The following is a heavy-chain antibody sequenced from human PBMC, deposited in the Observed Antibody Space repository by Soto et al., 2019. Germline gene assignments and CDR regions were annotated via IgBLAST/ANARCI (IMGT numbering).Heavy chain of an antibody. CDR2: IYSGGST. V-gene: IGHV3-53*01. CDR1: GFTVSSNY. CDR3: ARETRYYYDSSGYFGY. Sequence: GGSLRLSCAASGFTVSSNYMSWVRQAPGKGLEWVSVIYSGGSTYYADSVKGRFTISRDNSKNTLYLQMNSLRAEDTAVYYCARETRYYYDSSGYFGYWGQGTLVTVSS. J-gene: IGHJ4*02. D-gene: IGHD3-22*01.